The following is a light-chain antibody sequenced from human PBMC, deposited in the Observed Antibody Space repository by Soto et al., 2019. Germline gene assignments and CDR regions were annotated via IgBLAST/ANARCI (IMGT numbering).Light chain of an antibody. CDR2: DAS. Sequence: GDRVTITCRASQSVSNRLAWHQQKPGKVPKVLIYDASNLETGVPSRFSGSGSGREFTLTISSLQPDDFATYYCQQYYDYPWTFGQGTKVDIK. J-gene: IGKJ1*01. V-gene: IGKV1-5*01. CDR1: QSVSNR. CDR3: QQYYDYPWT.